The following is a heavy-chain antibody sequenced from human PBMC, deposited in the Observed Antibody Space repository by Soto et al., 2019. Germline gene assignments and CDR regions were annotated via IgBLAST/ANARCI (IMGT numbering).Heavy chain of an antibody. CDR1: GGSISSGGYY. D-gene: IGHD3-3*01. CDR2: SYYSGST. J-gene: IGHJ4*02. Sequence: QVQLQASGPGLVKPSQTLSLTCTVSGGSISSGGYYWSWIRQHPGKGREWIGYSYYSGSTYYHPSLESRVTISVDTSKNQFSQKLSSGTAADTAVYDCASGDLRFGLGWGQGTLVTVSA. CDR3: ASGDLRFGLG. V-gene: IGHV4-31*03.